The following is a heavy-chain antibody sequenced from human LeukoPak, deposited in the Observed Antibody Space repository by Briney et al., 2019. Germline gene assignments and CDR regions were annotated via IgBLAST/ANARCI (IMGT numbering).Heavy chain of an antibody. V-gene: IGHV3-7*01. D-gene: IGHD1-26*01. CDR2: IKPDGSEN. CDR3: ARDLNWETY. CDR1: GFIFNHYW. J-gene: IGHJ4*02. Sequence: GGSLRLSCAASGFIFNHYWMTWVRHTPGKGLECVASIKPDGSENYYVDSVKGRFTISRDNAKNSLYLQMNSLRVEDAAVYYCARDLNWETYWGQGSLVTVSS.